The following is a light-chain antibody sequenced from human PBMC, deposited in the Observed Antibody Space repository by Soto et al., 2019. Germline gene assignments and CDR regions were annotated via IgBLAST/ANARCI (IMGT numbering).Light chain of an antibody. J-gene: IGKJ4*01. CDR1: QSVRNNY. CDR3: QQYETSPVT. Sequence: EILLTQSPGTLSLSPGETATLSCRASQSVRNNYLAWYQQRPAQPPRLLMYEAATRASGIPDRFSGSVSGTDFNLTIRRLEPEDFALYCCQQYETSPVTFGGGTKVEI. CDR2: EAA. V-gene: IGKV3-20*01.